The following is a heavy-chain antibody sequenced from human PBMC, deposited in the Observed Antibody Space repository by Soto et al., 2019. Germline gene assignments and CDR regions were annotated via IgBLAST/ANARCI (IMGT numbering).Heavy chain of an antibody. CDR1: GGTFSTYA. J-gene: IGHJ5*02. CDR2: IIPMFGTA. V-gene: IGHV1-69*13. Sequence: EASVKVSCKASGGTFSTYAISWVLQAPGQGLEWMGGIIPMFGTAKYAQKFQGRVTITADESTTTAYMELSSLGSDDTAVYYCARVVPGAEAWFGPWGQGTLVTVS. CDR3: ARVVPGAEAWFGP. D-gene: IGHD2-2*01.